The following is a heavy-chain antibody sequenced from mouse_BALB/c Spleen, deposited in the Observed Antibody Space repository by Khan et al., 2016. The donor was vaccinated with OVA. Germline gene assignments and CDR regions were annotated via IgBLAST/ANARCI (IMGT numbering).Heavy chain of an antibody. CDR3: TRHDYGGFTY. CDR2: IDPSNGET. J-gene: IGHJ3*01. V-gene: IGHV1S127*01. Sequence: QVQLQQSGPDLVRPGASVKMSCKASGYTFTNYWIHWVKQRPGQGLEWIGMIDPSNGETILNKKFNDKATLNVDKSSNTAYMQLSSMTSKDSAVYSCTRHDYGGFTYWGQGTLVTVSA. CDR1: GYTFTNYW. D-gene: IGHD2-4*01.